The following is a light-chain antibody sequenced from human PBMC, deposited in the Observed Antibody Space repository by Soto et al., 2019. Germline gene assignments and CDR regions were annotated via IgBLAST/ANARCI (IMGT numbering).Light chain of an antibody. CDR2: TTS. CDR1: HSISTY. V-gene: IGKV1-39*01. J-gene: IGKJ2*01. Sequence: DIQLTQSPSSLSASVGDRVTSTCRASHSISTYLSWYQQKPGKAPSLLIYTTSSLQSGVPSRFSGSGSGTDFTLTIGGLQPADFAIYYCQQSYSSPYTFGLGTKVQIK. CDR3: QQSYSSPYT.